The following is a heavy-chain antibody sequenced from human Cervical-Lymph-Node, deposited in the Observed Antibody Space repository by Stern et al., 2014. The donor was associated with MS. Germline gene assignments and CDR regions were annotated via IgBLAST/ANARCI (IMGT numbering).Heavy chain of an antibody. V-gene: IGHV3-21*01. D-gene: IGHD6-13*01. J-gene: IGHJ4*02. CDR3: ARISGSSWYYFDY. CDR2: ISSSSSYI. Sequence: EVHLVESGGGLVKPGGSLRLSCAASGFIFSSDSMNWVRQAPGKGLEWVTFISSSSSYIYYADSVKGRFTISRDNAKNSLYLQMNSLRDDDTAVYYCARISGSSWYYFDYWGQGTLVTVSS. CDR1: GFIFSSDS.